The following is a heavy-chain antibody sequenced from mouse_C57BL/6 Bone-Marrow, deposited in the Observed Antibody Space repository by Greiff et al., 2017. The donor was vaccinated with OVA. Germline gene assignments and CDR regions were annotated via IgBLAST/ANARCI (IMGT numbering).Heavy chain of an antibody. CDR2: IDPSDSYT. Sequence: VQLQQPGAELVRPGTSVKLSCKASGYTFTSYWMHWVKQRPGQGLEWIGVIDPSDSYTNYNQKFKGKATLTVDTSSSTAYMQLSSLTSEDSAVYYCARGGSIYAMDYWGQGTSVTVSS. CDR3: ARGGSIYAMDY. J-gene: IGHJ4*01. V-gene: IGHV1-59*01. CDR1: GYTFTSYW. D-gene: IGHD1-1*01.